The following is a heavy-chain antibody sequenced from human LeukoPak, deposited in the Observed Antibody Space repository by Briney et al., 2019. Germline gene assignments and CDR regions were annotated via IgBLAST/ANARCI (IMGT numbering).Heavy chain of an antibody. Sequence: SETLSLACAISGGSISSSNWWTWVRQPPGKGLEWVGEIYLRGNTNYNPSLESRVTISVDESKTQLSLRLESVTAADTAVYYCARGTITTVTDSWGPGTLVTVSS. J-gene: IGHJ4*02. CDR2: IYLRGNT. D-gene: IGHD4-17*01. CDR1: GGSISSSNW. V-gene: IGHV4-4*02. CDR3: ARGTITTVTDS.